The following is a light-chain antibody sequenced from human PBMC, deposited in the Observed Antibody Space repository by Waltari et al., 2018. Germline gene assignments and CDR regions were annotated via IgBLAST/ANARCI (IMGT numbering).Light chain of an antibody. CDR1: QGISRY. V-gene: IGKV3-20*01. J-gene: IGKJ1*01. CDR2: GAA. Sequence: IMLTQSPGTLSLSPGERATLSCRASQGISRYLAWYQQKPGQAPRLLIYGAATRATGIPDRFSGSGSGTDFSINISGLEPEDSAVYYCQHHFRLPATFGQGTKVEIK. CDR3: QHHFRLPAT.